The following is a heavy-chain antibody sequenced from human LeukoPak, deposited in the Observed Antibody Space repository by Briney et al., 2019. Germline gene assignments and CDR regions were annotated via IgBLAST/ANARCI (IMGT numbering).Heavy chain of an antibody. J-gene: IGHJ4*01. V-gene: IGHV3-7*01. D-gene: IGHD5-18*01. CDR1: GFTFSSYW. CDR2: IKQDGSER. CDR3: TTKGYTYASY. Sequence: GGSLRLSCAASGFTFSSYWMSWVRQAPGKGLEWVATIKQDGSERYYVDSVKGRFTVSRDNSKNTLYLQMNSLRTEDTAVYYCTTKGYTYASYWGHGTRVTVSS.